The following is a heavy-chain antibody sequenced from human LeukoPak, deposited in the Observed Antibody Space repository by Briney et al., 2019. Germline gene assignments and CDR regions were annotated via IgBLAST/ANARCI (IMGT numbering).Heavy chain of an antibody. CDR2: ISYDGRNK. CDR1: GFTFSSYG. Sequence: GESLKISCAASGFTFSSYGMHWVRQAPGKGLEWVAVISYDGRNKYYADSVKGRFTISRDYSKNTLYLQMNSLRADDTAVYYCARVLGGGAITGCDFWGQGTLVTVSS. D-gene: IGHD5-24*01. J-gene: IGHJ4*02. CDR3: ARVLGGGAITGCDF. V-gene: IGHV3-30*03.